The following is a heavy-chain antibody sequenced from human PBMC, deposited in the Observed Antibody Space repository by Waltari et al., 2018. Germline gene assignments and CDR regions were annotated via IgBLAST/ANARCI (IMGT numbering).Heavy chain of an antibody. Sequence: QVQLEPSGAEVKKPWASVKVSCKTSGYTFTGYYMHWVRQAPGQGLEGMGWINPNSGGTNYAQKFQGRVTMTRDTSISTAYMELSRLRSDDTAVYYCAREVVPAAIEEDYWGQRTLVTVSS. CDR3: AREVVPAAIEEDY. V-gene: IGHV1-2*02. CDR1: GYTFTGYY. D-gene: IGHD2-2*02. CDR2: INPNSGGT. J-gene: IGHJ4*02.